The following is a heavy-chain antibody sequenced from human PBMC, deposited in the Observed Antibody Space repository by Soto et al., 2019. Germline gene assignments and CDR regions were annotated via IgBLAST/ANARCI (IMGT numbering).Heavy chain of an antibody. CDR1: GFTVSSNY. V-gene: IGHV3-66*01. Sequence: GGSLRLSCAASGFTVSSNYMSWVRQAPGKGLEWVSVIYSGGSTYYADSVKGRFTISRDNSKNTLYLQMNSLRAEGTAVYYCARVRGIAVAGTYYYYYYMDVWGKGTTVTVSS. J-gene: IGHJ6*03. CDR2: IYSGGST. CDR3: ARVRGIAVAGTYYYYYYMDV. D-gene: IGHD6-19*01.